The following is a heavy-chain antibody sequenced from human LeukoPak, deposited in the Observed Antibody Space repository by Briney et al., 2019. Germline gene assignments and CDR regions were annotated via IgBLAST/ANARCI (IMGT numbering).Heavy chain of an antibody. J-gene: IGHJ6*02. D-gene: IGHD5-18*01. CDR3: ARGEFAWIQGSYGMNV. CDR1: GFTFSDYW. V-gene: IGHV3-7*01. Sequence: GGSLRLSCTASGFTFSDYWMSWVRQAPGKGPEWVANIKQDGSDKYYVDSVKGRFTISRDNAKNALFLQVNSLRPEDTAVYYCARGEFAWIQGSYGMNVWGQGTTVTVSS. CDR2: IKQDGSDK.